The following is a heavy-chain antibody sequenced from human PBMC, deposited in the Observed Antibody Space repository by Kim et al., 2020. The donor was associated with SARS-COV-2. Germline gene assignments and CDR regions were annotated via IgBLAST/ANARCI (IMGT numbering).Heavy chain of an antibody. D-gene: IGHD3-10*01. Sequence: SETLSLTCTVSGDSINTGGNYWTWIRQVPGKGLEWIGYIYDNGNTYYNPSLKSRLSISSDTSKNQFFMKLTDVTAADTAIYFCARDSLDSSSGSPVFHYWGQGSQVTVSA. CDR2: IYDNGNT. CDR3: ARDSLDSSSGSPVFHY. J-gene: IGHJ4*02. CDR1: GDSINTGGNY. V-gene: IGHV4-31*03.